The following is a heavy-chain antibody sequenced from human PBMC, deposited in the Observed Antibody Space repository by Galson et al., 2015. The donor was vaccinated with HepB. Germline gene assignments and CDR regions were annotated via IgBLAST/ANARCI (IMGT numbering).Heavy chain of an antibody. V-gene: IGHV1-69*13. CDR3: ARDGLTEPTFNWFDP. D-gene: IGHD3/OR15-3a*01. CDR2: IIPISHTS. J-gene: IGHJ5*02. CDR1: GGTFSNYA. Sequence: SVKVSCKASGGTFSNYAISWVRQAPGQGLEWMGGIIPISHTSNYAQRFQVRVSITADESTSTAYMELSSLRSEDTAVYYCARDGLTEPTFNWFDPWGQGTLVTVSS.